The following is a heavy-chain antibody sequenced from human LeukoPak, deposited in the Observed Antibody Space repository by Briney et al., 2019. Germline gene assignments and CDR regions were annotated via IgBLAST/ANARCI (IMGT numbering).Heavy chain of an antibody. Sequence: PGGSLRLSCAASGFTFTNYLMIWVRQAPGKGLEWVANINESGSEKYYVGSVEGRFTISRDNAKNSVFLQMNSLRADDTAMYYCASSSYSCSSSWGQGTLVTVSS. CDR2: INESGSEK. D-gene: IGHD6-6*01. CDR1: GFTFTNYL. V-gene: IGHV3-7*01. CDR3: ASSSYSCSSS. J-gene: IGHJ5*02.